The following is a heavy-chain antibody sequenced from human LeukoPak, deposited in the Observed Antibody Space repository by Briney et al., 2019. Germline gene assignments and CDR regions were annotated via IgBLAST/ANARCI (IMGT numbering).Heavy chain of an antibody. J-gene: IGHJ4*02. V-gene: IGHV4-39*01. CDR1: GGSISSSSYY. CDR3: ARRLLYPAYYFAY. D-gene: IGHD2-2*02. Sequence: SETLSLTCTVSGGSISSSSYYWGWIRQPPGKGMEWIGSIYYSGSTYYNPSLKSRVTISVDTSKNQFSLKLSSVTAADTAVYYCARRLLYPAYYFAYWGQGTLVTVSS. CDR2: IYYSGST.